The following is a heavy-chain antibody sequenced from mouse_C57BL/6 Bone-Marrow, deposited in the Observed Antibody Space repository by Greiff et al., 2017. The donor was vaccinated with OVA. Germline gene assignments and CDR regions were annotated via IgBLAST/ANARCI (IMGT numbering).Heavy chain of an antibody. V-gene: IGHV1-50*01. CDR1: GYTFTSYW. CDR2: IDPSDSYT. J-gene: IGHJ2*01. Sequence: QVQLQQSGAELVKPGASVKLSCKASGYTFTSYWMQWVKQRPGQGLEWLGEIDPSDSYTNYNQKFKGKATLTVDTSSSTAYMQLSSLTSEDSAVYYCARDLDYWGQGTTLTVSS. CDR3: ARDLDY.